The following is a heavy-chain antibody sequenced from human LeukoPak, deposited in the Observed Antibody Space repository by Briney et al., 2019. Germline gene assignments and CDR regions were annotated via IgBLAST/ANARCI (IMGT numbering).Heavy chain of an antibody. CDR3: AREIVVVAATPLIHYYYYMDV. CDR1: GDTFSSYA. Sequence: SVKVSCKASGDTFSSYAISWVRQAPGQGLEWMGGIIPIFGTANYAQKFQGRVTITTDESTSTACMELSSLRSEDTAVYYCAREIVVVAATPLIHYYYYMDVWGKGTTVTVSS. J-gene: IGHJ6*03. V-gene: IGHV1-69*05. CDR2: IIPIFGTA. D-gene: IGHD2-15*01.